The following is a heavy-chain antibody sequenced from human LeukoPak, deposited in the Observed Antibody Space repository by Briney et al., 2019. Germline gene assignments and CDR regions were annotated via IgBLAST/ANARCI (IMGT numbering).Heavy chain of an antibody. J-gene: IGHJ5*02. CDR3: ARDLYCSSTSCPSNNWFGP. Sequence: SQTLSLTCTVSGGSISSGSYYWSWIRQPAGKGLEWIGRIYTRGSTNYNPSLKSQVTISVDTSKNQFSLNLSSVTAADTAVHYCARDLYCSSTSCPSNNWFGPWGQGTLVTVSP. CDR1: GGSISSGSYY. D-gene: IGHD2-2*01. V-gene: IGHV4-61*02. CDR2: IYTRGST.